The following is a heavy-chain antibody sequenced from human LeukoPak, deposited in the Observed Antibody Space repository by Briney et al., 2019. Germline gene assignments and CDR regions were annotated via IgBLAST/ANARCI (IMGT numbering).Heavy chain of an antibody. CDR3: AREGVDDAFDI. CDR1: GFTFSSYW. J-gene: IGHJ3*02. V-gene: IGHV3-7*01. Sequence: GGSLRLSCAASGFTFSSYWMSWVRQAPGKGLEWVANIKEDGSEKYYVDSVKGRFTISRDNAKNSLYLQMNSLRAEDTAVYYCAREGVDDAFDIWGQGTMVTVSS. CDR2: IKEDGSEK.